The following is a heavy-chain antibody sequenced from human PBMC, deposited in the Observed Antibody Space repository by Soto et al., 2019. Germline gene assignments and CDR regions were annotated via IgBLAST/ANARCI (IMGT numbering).Heavy chain of an antibody. D-gene: IGHD6-13*01. J-gene: IGHJ5*02. CDR2: IYYSGST. CDR3: AREWEGLAAAGTRWGLNWSDT. Sequence: TSETLSLTCTVSGGSISSYYWSWIRQPPGKGLEGSGYIYYSGSTNYNPSLKSRVTILVDTSKNQFSLKLSSVTAADTAVYYCAREWEGLAAAGTRWGLNWSDTWGQGTLVTVSS. CDR1: GGSISSYY. V-gene: IGHV4-59*01.